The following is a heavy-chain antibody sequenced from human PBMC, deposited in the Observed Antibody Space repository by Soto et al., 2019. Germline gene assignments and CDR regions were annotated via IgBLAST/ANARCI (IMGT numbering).Heavy chain of an antibody. CDR2: ISYDGSNK. Sequence: GGSLRLSCAASGFTFSSYAMHWVRQAPGKGLEWVAVISYDGSNKYYADSVKGRFTISRDNSKNTLYLQMNSLRAEDTAVYYCARDWGDGGPNYSIAPYYYYYGMDVWGQGTTVTVSS. CDR1: GFTFSSYA. J-gene: IGHJ6*02. V-gene: IGHV3-30-3*01. CDR3: ARDWGDGGPNYSIAPYYYYYGMDV. D-gene: IGHD6-6*01.